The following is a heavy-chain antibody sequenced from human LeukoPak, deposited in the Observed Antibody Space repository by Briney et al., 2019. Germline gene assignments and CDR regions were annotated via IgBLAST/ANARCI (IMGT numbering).Heavy chain of an antibody. J-gene: IGHJ3*02. CDR1: GFTFSSYG. D-gene: IGHD4-17*01. CDR3: ARDQYGWYGDSDTWGAFDI. CDR2: ISGSGGST. Sequence: GGTLRLSCAASGFTFSSYGMSWVRQAPGKGLEWVSAISGSGGSTYYADSVKGRFTISRDNSKNTLYLQMNSLRAEDTAVYYCARDQYGWYGDSDTWGAFDIWGQGTMVTVSS. V-gene: IGHV3-23*01.